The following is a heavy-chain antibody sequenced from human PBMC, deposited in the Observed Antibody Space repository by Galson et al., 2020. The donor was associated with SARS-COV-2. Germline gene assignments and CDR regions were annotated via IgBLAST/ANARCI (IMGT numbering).Heavy chain of an antibody. Sequence: ESLKISCSASGFTFSSYAMHWVRQAPGKGLEYVSAISSNGGSTYYADSVKGRFTISRDNSKNTLYLQMSSLRAEDTAVYYCGRRAITMVRGAQGDAFDIWGQGTMVTVSS. CDR2: ISSNGGST. CDR1: GFTFSSYA. CDR3: GRRAITMVRGAQGDAFDI. V-gene: IGHV3-64D*06. D-gene: IGHD3-10*01. J-gene: IGHJ3*02.